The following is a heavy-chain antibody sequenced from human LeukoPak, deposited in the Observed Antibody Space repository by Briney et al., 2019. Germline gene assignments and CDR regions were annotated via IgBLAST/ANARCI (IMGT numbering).Heavy chain of an antibody. CDR2: INPNSGDA. J-gene: IGHJ6*02. Sequence: ASVKLSCKASGYLFIGQFLHWVRQAPGQGLEWMGWINPNSGDAKFAHQFQGRVTGSRDTSISTVYMELSSLTSDDTAVYYCLRARSGMDVWGQGTAVTVSS. V-gene: IGHV1-2*02. CDR1: GYLFIGQF. CDR3: LRARSGMDV.